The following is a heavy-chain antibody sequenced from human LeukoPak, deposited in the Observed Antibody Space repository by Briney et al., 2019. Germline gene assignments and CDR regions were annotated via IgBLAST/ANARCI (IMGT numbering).Heavy chain of an antibody. CDR3: AKDGGGWLQLSFDY. V-gene: IGHV3-30*02. CDR2: IRYDGSNK. J-gene: IGHJ4*02. Sequence: SGGSLRLSCAASGFTFSNYGIHWVRQAPGKGPEWVAFIRYDGSNKYYADSVKGRFTISRDNSKNTLFLQMNSLRAEDTAVYYCAKDGGGWLQLSFDYWGQGTLVTVSS. CDR1: GFTFSNYG. D-gene: IGHD5-24*01.